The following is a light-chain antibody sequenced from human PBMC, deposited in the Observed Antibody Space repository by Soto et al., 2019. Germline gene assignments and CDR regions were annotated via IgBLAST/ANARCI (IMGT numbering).Light chain of an antibody. Sequence: LTQPASVSGSPGQSITISCTGTSSDVGGYNFVSWYQQHPGKAPKLMIYDVTNRPSGVSNRFSGSKSGNTASLTISGLQAEDEADYYCLSYSSSTSPYVLGTGTKVTVL. CDR1: SSDVGGYNF. J-gene: IGLJ1*01. CDR3: LSYSSSTSPYV. V-gene: IGLV2-14*01. CDR2: DVT.